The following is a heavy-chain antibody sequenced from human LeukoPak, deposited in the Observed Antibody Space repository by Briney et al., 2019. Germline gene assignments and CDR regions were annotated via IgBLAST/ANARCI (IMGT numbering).Heavy chain of an antibody. CDR1: GFTFSSYA. Sequence: GGSLRLSCAASGFTFSSYAMHWVRQAPGKGLEWVAIISYDGSNKYYADSVKGRFTISRDNSKNTLYLQMNSLRAEDTAVYYCARGYSSGWYYFDYWGQGTLVTVSS. CDR2: ISYDGSNK. V-gene: IGHV3-30*04. J-gene: IGHJ4*02. CDR3: ARGYSSGWYYFDY. D-gene: IGHD6-19*01.